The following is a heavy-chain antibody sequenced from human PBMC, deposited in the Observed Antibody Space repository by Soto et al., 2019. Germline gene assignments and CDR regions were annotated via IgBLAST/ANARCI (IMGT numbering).Heavy chain of an antibody. J-gene: IGHJ4*02. D-gene: IGHD1-26*01. Sequence: SGPTLVNPTQTLTLTCTFSGFSLSTSGMCVSWIRQPPGKALEWLARIDWDDDKYYSTSLKTRLTISKDTSKSQVVLTMTNMDPVDTATYYCARILPHGDYFDYWGQGTLVTVSS. CDR1: GFSLSTSGMC. CDR2: IDWDDDK. V-gene: IGHV2-70*11. CDR3: ARILPHGDYFDY.